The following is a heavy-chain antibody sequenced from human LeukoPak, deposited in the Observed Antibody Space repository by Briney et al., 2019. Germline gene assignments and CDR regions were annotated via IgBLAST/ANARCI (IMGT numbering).Heavy chain of an antibody. J-gene: IGHJ5*02. CDR2: IIPIFGTA. CDR3: ARGANPRDGYSSWFDP. CDR1: GDTFSSYA. D-gene: IGHD5-24*01. V-gene: IGHV1-69*13. Sequence: TSVKVSCKASGDTFSSYAISWVPQAPGQGLEWIGGIIPIFGTANYAQKFQGRVTITADESTSTAYMELSSLRSEDTAVYYCARGANPRDGYSSWFDPWGQGTLVTVSS.